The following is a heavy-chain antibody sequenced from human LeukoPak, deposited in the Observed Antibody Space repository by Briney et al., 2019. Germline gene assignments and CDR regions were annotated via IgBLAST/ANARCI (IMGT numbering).Heavy chain of an antibody. D-gene: IGHD2-8*01. V-gene: IGHV5-51*01. CDR2: IYPGDSDA. Sequence: GESLKISCKGSGYSFTSYWIGWVRQMPGKGLEWMGIIYPGDSDARYSPSFQGQVTISADKSISAAYLQWSSLKASDTAMYYCVTTKANDAFDIWGQGTMVTVSS. CDR3: VTTKANDAFDI. CDR1: GYSFTSYW. J-gene: IGHJ3*02.